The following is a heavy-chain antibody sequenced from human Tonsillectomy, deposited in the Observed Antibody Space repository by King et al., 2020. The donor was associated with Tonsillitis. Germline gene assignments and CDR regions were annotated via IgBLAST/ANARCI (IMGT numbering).Heavy chain of an antibody. J-gene: IGHJ4*02. V-gene: IGHV3-30*02. CDR2: IRYDGSNK. CDR3: AKEDISGCYLFLGY. CDR1: GFTFSSYG. Sequence: VQLVESGGGVVQPGGSLRLSCAASGFTFSSYGMHWVRQAPGKGLEWVAFIRYDGSNKYYADSVKGRFTISRDNSKNTLYLQMNSLRADDTAVYYCAKEDISGCYLFLGYWGQGTLVTVSS. D-gene: IGHD1-26*01.